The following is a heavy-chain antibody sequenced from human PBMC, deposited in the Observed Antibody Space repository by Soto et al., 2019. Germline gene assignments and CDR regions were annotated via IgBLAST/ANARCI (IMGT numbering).Heavy chain of an antibody. CDR3: AKDGVGSTSPFRWFDP. CDR1: GFTFSSYA. CDR2: ISGSGGST. Sequence: GGSLRLSCVASGFTFSSYAMSWVRQAPGKGLEWVSAISGSGGSTYYADSVKGRFTISRDNSKNTLYLQMNSLRAEDTAVYYCAKDGVGSTSPFRWFDPWGQGTLVTVSS. D-gene: IGHD2-2*01. V-gene: IGHV3-23*01. J-gene: IGHJ5*02.